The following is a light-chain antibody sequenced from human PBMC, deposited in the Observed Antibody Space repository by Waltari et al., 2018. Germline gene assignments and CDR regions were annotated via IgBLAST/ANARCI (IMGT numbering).Light chain of an antibody. Sequence: QLVLTQTLPATTSLRASVAPNCSLSSGHSSHVGECPPQRPEKGPRYLMKVNSDGSHSKGGEIPDRFSGSSSGAERYLTISNLQSEDEADYYCQTWGHGTWVFGGWTNLTVL. CDR1: SGHSSHV. CDR2: VNSDGSH. J-gene: IGLJ3*02. CDR3: QTWGHGTWV. V-gene: IGLV4-69*01.